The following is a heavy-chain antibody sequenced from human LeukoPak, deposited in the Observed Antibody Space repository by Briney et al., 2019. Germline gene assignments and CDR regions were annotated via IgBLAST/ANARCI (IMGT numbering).Heavy chain of an antibody. CDR3: AKDFTFYDSSGYD. CDR1: GFTFSSYG. J-gene: IGHJ4*02. Sequence: GGSLRLSCAASGFTFSSYGMHWVRQAPGKGLEWVAFIRYDGSNKYYADSVKGRFTISRDNSKNTLYLQMNSLRAEDTAVYYCAKDFTFYDSSGYDWGQGTLVTVSS. V-gene: IGHV3-30*02. CDR2: IRYDGSNK. D-gene: IGHD3-22*01.